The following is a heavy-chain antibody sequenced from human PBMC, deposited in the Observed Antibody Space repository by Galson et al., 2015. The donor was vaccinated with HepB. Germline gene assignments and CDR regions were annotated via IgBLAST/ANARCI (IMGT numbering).Heavy chain of an antibody. CDR3: AREDNEGV. Sequence: SLRLSCAASGFTFSSYGMHWVRQAPGKGLEWVAVISYDGSNKYYADSVKGRFTISRDNAKNSLYLQMNSLRAEDTAVYYCAREDNEGVWGQGTTVTVSS. CDR2: ISYDGSNK. CDR1: GFTFSSYG. D-gene: IGHD1-1*01. V-gene: IGHV3-30*03. J-gene: IGHJ6*02.